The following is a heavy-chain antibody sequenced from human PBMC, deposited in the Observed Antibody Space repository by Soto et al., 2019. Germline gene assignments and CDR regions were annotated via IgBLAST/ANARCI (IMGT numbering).Heavy chain of an antibody. CDR3: ARDLVARTYYYDSSGYALVGY. Sequence: QVQLVQSGAEVKKPGASVKVSCKASGYTFTSYGISWVRQAPGQGLEWMGWISAYNGNTNYAQKLQGRVTMTTDTSTSTAYMELRSLRSDDTAVYYCARDLVARTYYYDSSGYALVGYWGQGTLVTVSS. D-gene: IGHD3-22*01. CDR2: ISAYNGNT. CDR1: GYTFTSYG. J-gene: IGHJ4*02. V-gene: IGHV1-18*01.